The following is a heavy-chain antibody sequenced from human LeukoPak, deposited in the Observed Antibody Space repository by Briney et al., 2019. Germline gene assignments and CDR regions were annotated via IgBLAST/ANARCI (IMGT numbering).Heavy chain of an antibody. CDR3: AKDSIAVTGTGYIDY. J-gene: IGHJ4*02. Sequence: GRSLRLSCTASGFTFGDYAMHWVRQAPGKGLEWVSLISWDGAYTYYADSVKGRFTISRDNSKHSLYLQMNSLTAEDTALYYCAKDSIAVTGTGYIDYWGQGTLVTVSS. CDR2: ISWDGAYT. CDR1: GFTFGDYA. V-gene: IGHV3-43D*03. D-gene: IGHD6-19*01.